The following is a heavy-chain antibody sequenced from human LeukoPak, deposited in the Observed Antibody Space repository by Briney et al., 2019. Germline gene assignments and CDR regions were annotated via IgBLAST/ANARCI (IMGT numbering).Heavy chain of an antibody. J-gene: IGHJ4*02. V-gene: IGHV4-4*02. Sequence: PSGTLSLTCTVAGGSISSSNWWSGVRQPPGKGLEWIGELYHNGGTNYNPSLMSRVAISVDKSKNQFSLKLSFVTAADTAVYYCARDQKWEVPRMRNWGQGTLVTVSS. CDR3: ARDQKWEVPRMRN. D-gene: IGHD1-26*01. CDR2: LYHNGGT. CDR1: GGSISSSNW.